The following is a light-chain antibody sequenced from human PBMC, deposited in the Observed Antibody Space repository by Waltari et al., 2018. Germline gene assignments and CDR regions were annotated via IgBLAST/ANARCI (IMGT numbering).Light chain of an antibody. CDR3: HVRSNWPPVT. Sequence: EIVLTQSPATLSLSPGERATLSCRASQSVNEYLAWYQQIPGQAPRLLIYDASNRATGIPARCSGSGSGTDFTLTISSLEPEDFAIYYCHVRSNWPPVTFGGGTKVEIK. V-gene: IGKV3-11*01. CDR1: QSVNEY. J-gene: IGKJ4*01. CDR2: DAS.